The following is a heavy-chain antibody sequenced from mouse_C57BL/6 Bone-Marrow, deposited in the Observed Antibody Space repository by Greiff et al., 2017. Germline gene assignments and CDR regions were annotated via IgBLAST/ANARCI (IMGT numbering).Heavy chain of an antibody. CDR3: ALISYGFDY. CDR2: IDPANGNT. D-gene: IGHD2-1*01. Sequence: EVQLQQSVAELVRPGASVKLSCTASGFNIKNTYMHWVKQRPEQGLEWIGRIDPANGNTKYAPKFQGKATITADTTSHTAYQQHISRASEDTAIYYCALISYGFDYWGQGTTLTVSS. CDR1: GFNIKNTY. J-gene: IGHJ2*01. V-gene: IGHV14-3*01.